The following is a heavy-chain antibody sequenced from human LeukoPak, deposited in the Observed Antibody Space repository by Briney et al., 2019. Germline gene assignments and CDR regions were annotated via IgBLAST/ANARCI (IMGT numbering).Heavy chain of an antibody. CDR2: TSAGDGSR. V-gene: IGHV3-23*01. J-gene: IGHJ3*02. CDR3: AKTLGSGGFFFAFDI. CDR1: AFTLSDYA. D-gene: IGHD2-15*01. Sequence: GGSLRLSCAASAFTLSDYAMTWVRQAPGKGLEWVSGTSAGDGSRHYADSVKGRFTISRDNFKNTLYLQMNSLRAEDTAVYYCAKTLGSGGFFFAFDIWGQGTMVTVSS.